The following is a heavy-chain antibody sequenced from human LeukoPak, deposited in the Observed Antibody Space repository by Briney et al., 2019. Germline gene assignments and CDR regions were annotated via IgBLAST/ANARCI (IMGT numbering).Heavy chain of an antibody. V-gene: IGHV1-46*01. D-gene: IGHD3-22*01. J-gene: IGHJ3*02. Sequence: ASVKVSCKASGYTFTSYYMHWVRQVPGQGLEWMGIINPSGGSTSYAQKFQGRVTMTRDTSTSTVYMELSGLRSEDTAVYYCATAFVYDYDRSDYYLDGFDMWGQGTMVTVSS. CDR1: GYTFTSYY. CDR2: INPSGGST. CDR3: ATAFVYDYDRSDYYLDGFDM.